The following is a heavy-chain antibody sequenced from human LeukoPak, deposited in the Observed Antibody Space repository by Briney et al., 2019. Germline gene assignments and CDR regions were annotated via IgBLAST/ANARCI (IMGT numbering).Heavy chain of an antibody. J-gene: IGHJ4*02. CDR2: IRHDGSNK. CDR3: AKDEYSSGWYEDYFDY. D-gene: IGHD6-19*01. V-gene: IGHV3-30*02. CDR1: GFTFSSYG. Sequence: GGSLRLSCAASGFTFSSYGMHWVRQAPGKGLEWVAFIRHDGSNKYYADSVKGRFTISRDNSKNTLYLQMNSLRAEDTAVYYCAKDEYSSGWYEDYFDYWGQGTLVTVSS.